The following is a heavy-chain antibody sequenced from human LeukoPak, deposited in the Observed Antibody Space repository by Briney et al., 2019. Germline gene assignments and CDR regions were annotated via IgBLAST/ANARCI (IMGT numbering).Heavy chain of an antibody. Sequence: GGSLRLSCAASGFTFSSYAMSWVRQAPGKGLEWVSAIGGSGGSTYYADSVKGRFTISRDNSKNTLYLQMNSLRAEDTAVYYCAKALSDSSGWYGEWMDWFDPWGQGTLVTVSS. CDR1: GFTFSSYA. V-gene: IGHV3-23*01. CDR2: IGGSGGST. CDR3: AKALSDSSGWYGEWMDWFDP. J-gene: IGHJ5*02. D-gene: IGHD6-19*01.